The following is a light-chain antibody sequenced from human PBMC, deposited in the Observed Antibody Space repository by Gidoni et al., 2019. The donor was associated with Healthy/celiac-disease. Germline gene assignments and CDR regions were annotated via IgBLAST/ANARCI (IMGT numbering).Light chain of an antibody. CDR1: QSISSY. V-gene: IGKV1-39*01. J-gene: IGKJ2*03. CDR3: QQSYSTPPS. Sequence: IQMTQSPSSLSASVGDRVTITCRASQSISSYFTWYQQKPGQAPKLLIYVASSLQSGVPSRFSGSGSGTDLTLTISSLQPEDFATYYCQQSYSTPPSFGQXTKLEIK. CDR2: VAS.